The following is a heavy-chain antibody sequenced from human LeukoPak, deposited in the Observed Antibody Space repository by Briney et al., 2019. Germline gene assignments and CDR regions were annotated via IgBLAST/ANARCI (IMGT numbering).Heavy chain of an antibody. D-gene: IGHD1-26*01. CDR2: ISGSGGST. CDR1: RFTFSSYA. Sequence: GGSLRLSCAASRFTFSSYAMSWVRQAPGKGLEWVSAISGSGGSTYYADSVKGRFTISRDNSKNTLYLQMNSLRAEDTAVYYCAKDGYRIVGATCDYWGQGTLVTVSS. CDR3: AKDGYRIVGATCDY. J-gene: IGHJ4*02. V-gene: IGHV3-23*01.